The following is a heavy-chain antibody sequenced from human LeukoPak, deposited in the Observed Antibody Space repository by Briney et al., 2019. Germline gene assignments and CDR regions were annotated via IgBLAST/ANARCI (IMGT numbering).Heavy chain of an antibody. V-gene: IGHV3-23*01. CDR3: AKDVQWLPRVWFDP. CDR1: GFTFSSYA. CDR2: ISGSGGST. J-gene: IGHJ5*02. D-gene: IGHD6-19*01. Sequence: GGSLRLSCAASGFTFSSYAMSWVRQAPGKGLEWVSAISGSGGSTYYADSVKGRFPISRDNSKNTLYLQMNSLRAEDTAVYYCAKDVQWLPRVWFDPWGQGTLVTVSS.